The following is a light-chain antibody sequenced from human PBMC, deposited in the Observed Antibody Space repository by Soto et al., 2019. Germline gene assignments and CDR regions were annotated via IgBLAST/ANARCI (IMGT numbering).Light chain of an antibody. V-gene: IGKV1-39*01. J-gene: IGKJ4*01. CDR2: AAS. CDR3: QQSYTLSPLT. CDR1: RSISIY. Sequence: DIQMTQSPSSLSASVGDRVTITCRASRSISIYLNWYQHKPGKAPKVLISAASNLQSGVPSRFSGSGSGTVFTLTISSLQPEDFATYFCQQSYTLSPLTFGGGTKVEIK.